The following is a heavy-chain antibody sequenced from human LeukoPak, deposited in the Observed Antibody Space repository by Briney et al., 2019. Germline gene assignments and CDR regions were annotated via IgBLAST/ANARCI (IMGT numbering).Heavy chain of an antibody. V-gene: IGHV1-46*01. CDR1: GYTFTSYY. Sequence: GASVKVSCKASGYTFTSYYVHWVRQAPGQGLEWMGIINPSGGSTSYAQKFQGRVTMTRDTSTSTVYMELSSLRSEDTAVYYCARERAGNSDSSGHYDYWGQGTLVTVSS. J-gene: IGHJ4*02. D-gene: IGHD3-22*01. CDR3: ARERAGNSDSSGHYDY. CDR2: INPSGGST.